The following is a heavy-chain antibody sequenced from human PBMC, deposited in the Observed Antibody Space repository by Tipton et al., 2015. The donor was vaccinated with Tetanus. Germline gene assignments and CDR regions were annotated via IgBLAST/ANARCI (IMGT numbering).Heavy chain of an antibody. D-gene: IGHD1-26*01. CDR3: ASLIVGVNNLPDAFDI. CDR1: GFTFSTYS. CDR2: IHSSSSYI. Sequence: AVSGFTFSTYSMNWVRQAPGKGLEWVSSIHSSSSYIYYADSVRGRFTISRDNARKSLYLQINSLRAEDTAVYYCASLIVGVNNLPDAFDIWGQGTMVTVSS. J-gene: IGHJ3*02. V-gene: IGHV3-21*01.